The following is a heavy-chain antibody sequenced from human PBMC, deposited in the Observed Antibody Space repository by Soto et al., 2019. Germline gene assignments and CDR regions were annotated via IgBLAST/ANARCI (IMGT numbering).Heavy chain of an antibody. V-gene: IGHV4-39*01. CDR2: THYSGTT. J-gene: IGHJ2*01. CDR1: GGSIGSSSHY. CDR3: GRHGIVVSGWDSIGWYFDL. D-gene: IGHD6-19*01. Sequence: QLQLQESGPGLVKPSETLSLTCTVSGGSIGSSSHYWGWVRQPPGKGPEWIGSTHYSGTTYDNPSLKSRATTSVDTAKNLWSLSLRALTAADTAVYYCGRHGIVVSGWDSIGWYFDLCGRGRLVTVSS.